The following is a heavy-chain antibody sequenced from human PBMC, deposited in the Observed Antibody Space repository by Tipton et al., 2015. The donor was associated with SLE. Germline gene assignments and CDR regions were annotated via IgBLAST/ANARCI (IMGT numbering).Heavy chain of an antibody. Sequence: RSLRLSCAASGFNFDDYAMHWVRQAPGKGLEWVSGITSNSGNRGYGDSVKGRFTISRDNAKNSLYLQMNSLREEDTALYYCGKVGDCSCSGCYRAYLQQWGQGTLVTVSA. D-gene: IGHD2-15*01. J-gene: IGHJ1*01. CDR2: ITSNSGNR. CDR3: GKVGDCSCSGCYRAYLQQ. V-gene: IGHV3-9*01. CDR1: GFNFDDYA.